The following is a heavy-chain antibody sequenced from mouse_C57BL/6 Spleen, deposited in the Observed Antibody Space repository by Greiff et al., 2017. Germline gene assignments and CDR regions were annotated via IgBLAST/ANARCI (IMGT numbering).Heavy chain of an antibody. V-gene: IGHV5-17*01. J-gene: IGHJ1*03. D-gene: IGHD1-1*01. Sequence: EVKVVESGGGLVKPGGSLKLSCAASGFTFSDYGMHWVRQAPEKGLEWVAYISSGSSTIYYADTVKGRFTISRDNAKNTLFLQMTSLRSEDTAMYYCARGYYGRGYFDVWGTGTTVTVSS. CDR1: GFTFSDYG. CDR3: ARGYYGRGYFDV. CDR2: ISSGSSTI.